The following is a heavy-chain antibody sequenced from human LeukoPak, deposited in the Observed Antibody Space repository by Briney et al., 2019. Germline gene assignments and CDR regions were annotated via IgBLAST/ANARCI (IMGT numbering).Heavy chain of an antibody. D-gene: IGHD3-10*01. CDR2: INHSGST. CDR1: GGSFSGYY. J-gene: IGHJ4*02. CDR3: ARDSSGNAYDY. V-gene: IGHV4-34*01. Sequence: SETLSLTCAVYGGSFSGYYWSWIRQPPGKGLEWIGEINHSGSTNYNPSLESRVTISVDTSKNQFSLKLSSVTAADTAVYYCARDSSGNAYDYWGQGTLVTVSS.